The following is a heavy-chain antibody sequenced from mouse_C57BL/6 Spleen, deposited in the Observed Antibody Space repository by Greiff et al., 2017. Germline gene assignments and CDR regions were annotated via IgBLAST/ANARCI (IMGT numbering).Heavy chain of an antibody. J-gene: IGHJ2*01. V-gene: IGHV14-4*01. CDR2: IDPENGDT. CDR1: GYNIKDDY. CDR3: ATRELFTTEVEYYLDY. Sequence: VQLKQSGAELVRPGASVKLSCTASGYNIKDDYMHWVKQRPEQGLEWIGWIDPENGDTDYAPKFQGKATLTVDTSSNTAYLQLSSLTSEDTAVYYCATRELFTTEVEYYLDYWGQGTTLTVSS. D-gene: IGHD1-1*01.